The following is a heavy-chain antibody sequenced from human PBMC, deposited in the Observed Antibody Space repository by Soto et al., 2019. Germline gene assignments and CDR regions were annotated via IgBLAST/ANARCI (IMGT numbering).Heavy chain of an antibody. CDR1: GDSVSSNSAA. V-gene: IGHV6-1*01. CDR3: SYSEQKKSPVAGPNDAFDI. J-gene: IGHJ3*02. D-gene: IGHD6-19*01. Sequence: PSQTLSLTCVISGDSVSSNSAAWNWIRQSPSRGLEWLGRTYYRSKWYNDYAVSVKSRITINPDTSKNQFSLQLNSVAPEDTAVYYCSYSEQKKSPVAGPNDAFDIWGQGTMVTVSS. CDR2: TYYRSKWYN.